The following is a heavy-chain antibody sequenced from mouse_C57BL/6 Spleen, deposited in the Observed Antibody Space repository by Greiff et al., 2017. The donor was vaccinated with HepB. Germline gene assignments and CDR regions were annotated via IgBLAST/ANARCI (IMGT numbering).Heavy chain of an antibody. CDR3: ARPYYDYDPAWFAY. CDR1: GYSITSGYY. V-gene: IGHV3-6*01. J-gene: IGHJ3*01. Sequence: EVKLMESGPGLVKPSQSLSLTCSVTGYSITSGYYWNWIRQFPGNKLEWMGYISYDGSNNYNPSLKNRISITRDTSKNQFFLKLNSVTTEDTATYYCARPYYDYDPAWFAYWGQGTLVTVSA. CDR2: ISYDGSN. D-gene: IGHD2-4*01.